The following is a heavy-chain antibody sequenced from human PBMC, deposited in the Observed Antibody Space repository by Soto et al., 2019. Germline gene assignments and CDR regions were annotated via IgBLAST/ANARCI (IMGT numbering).Heavy chain of an antibody. CDR2: ISGRDGKT. J-gene: IGHJ4*02. V-gene: IGHV3-23*01. D-gene: IGHD3-3*01. Sequence: GGSLRLSCAASGFSFGSYALSWVRQAPGKGLELVSTISGRDGKTFYADSVKGRFSISRDTSQSNLYLQMNSLRADDTAMYYCARWSYLDYWGQGTRVTVSS. CDR1: GFSFGSYA. CDR3: ARWSYLDY.